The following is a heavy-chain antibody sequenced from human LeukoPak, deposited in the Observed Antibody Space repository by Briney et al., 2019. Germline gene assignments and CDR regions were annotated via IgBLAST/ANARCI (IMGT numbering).Heavy chain of an antibody. Sequence: GGSLRLSCAASGFTLSSYAMSWVRQAPGKGLEWVSVIYSGGSTYHADSVKGRFTISRDNSKNTLYLQMNSLRAEDTAVYYCARARGSGSYYTYWGQGTLVTVSS. V-gene: IGHV3-53*01. D-gene: IGHD3-10*01. J-gene: IGHJ4*02. CDR3: ARARGSGSYYTY. CDR1: GFTLSSYA. CDR2: IYSGGST.